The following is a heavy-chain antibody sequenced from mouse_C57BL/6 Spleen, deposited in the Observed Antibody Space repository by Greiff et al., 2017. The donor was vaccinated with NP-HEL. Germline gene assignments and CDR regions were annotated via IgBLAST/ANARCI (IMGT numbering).Heavy chain of an antibody. V-gene: IGHV1-69*01. Sequence: QVQLKQPGAELVMPGASVKLSCKASGYTFTSYWMHWVKQRPGQGLEWIGEIDPSDSYTNYNQKFKGKSTLTVDKSSSTAYMQLSSLTSEDSAVYYCARSHLAYWGQGTLVTVSA. CDR1: GYTFTSYW. CDR3: ARSHLAY. J-gene: IGHJ3*01. CDR2: IDPSDSYT.